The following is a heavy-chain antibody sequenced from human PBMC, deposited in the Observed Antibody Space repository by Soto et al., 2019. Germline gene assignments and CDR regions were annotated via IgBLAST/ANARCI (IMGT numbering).Heavy chain of an antibody. Sequence: QVQLVQSGAEVKKPGSSVKVSCKASGGTFSSYAISWVRQAPGQGLEWMGGIIPIFGTSNYAQEFQGRVTITPDESTSTAYMELSSLRSEDTAVYYCASPSTAYNYYYGMDVWGQGTTVTVSS. D-gene: IGHD2-2*01. CDR2: IIPIFGTS. CDR1: GGTFSSYA. J-gene: IGHJ6*02. V-gene: IGHV1-69*05. CDR3: ASPSTAYNYYYGMDV.